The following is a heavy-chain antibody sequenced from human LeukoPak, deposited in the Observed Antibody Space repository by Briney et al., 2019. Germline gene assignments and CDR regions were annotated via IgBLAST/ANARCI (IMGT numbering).Heavy chain of an antibody. J-gene: IGHJ6*03. CDR1: GFTFSSYG. CDR2: ISYDGSNK. Sequence: PGGSLRLSCAASGFTFSSYGMHWVRQAPGKGLEWVAVISYDGSNKYYADSVKGRFTISRDNSKNTLYLQMNSLRAEDTAVYYCAKDAFGEYYYMDVWGEGTTVTVSS. V-gene: IGHV3-30*18. CDR3: AKDAFGEYYYMDV. D-gene: IGHD3-10*01.